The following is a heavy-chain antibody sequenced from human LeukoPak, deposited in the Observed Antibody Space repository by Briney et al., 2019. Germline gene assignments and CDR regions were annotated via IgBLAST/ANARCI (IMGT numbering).Heavy chain of an antibody. CDR3: AKELDTMFFDY. CDR2: AGWAGGTT. D-gene: IGHD3-10*02. V-gene: IGHV3-43*01. Sequence: GGSLRLSCATSGFNFDRYTIHWVRQAPGKGLEWVSLAGWAGGTTFYSGSVRGRFTISRDSGRRSVYLQMNSLTTDDTAFYFCAKELDTMFFDYWGQGALVTVSS. CDR1: GFNFDRYT. J-gene: IGHJ4*02.